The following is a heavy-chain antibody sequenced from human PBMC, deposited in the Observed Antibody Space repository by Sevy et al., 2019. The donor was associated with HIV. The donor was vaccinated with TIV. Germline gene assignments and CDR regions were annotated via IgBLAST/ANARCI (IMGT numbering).Heavy chain of an antibody. CDR3: AKDYSAGITMVRGAYRARGDYFDY. J-gene: IGHJ4*02. Sequence: GGSLRLSCVTSGFTFRTSGMHWVRQSPGKGLEWVAVISYDEAHKNYAVSVKGRFSISKDNSKNTFYLQMSSLRTEDTAVYYCAKDYSAGITMVRGAYRARGDYFDYWGQGTQVTVSS. CDR1: GFTFRTSG. CDR2: ISYDEAHK. V-gene: IGHV3-30*18. D-gene: IGHD3-10*01.